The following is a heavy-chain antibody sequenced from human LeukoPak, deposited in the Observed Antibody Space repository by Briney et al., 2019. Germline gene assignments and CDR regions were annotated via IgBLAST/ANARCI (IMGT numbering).Heavy chain of an antibody. D-gene: IGHD2-8*02. CDR2: ISDIGSI. V-gene: IGHV4-59*08. Sequence: PSETLSLTCTVSGGSISSYYWSWIRQPPGKGLEWIAYISDIGSINYNPSLKSRVTISLDTSKNQLSLELRSVTAADTAVYYCAGHHPRNTVDFWGQGTLVTVSS. CDR1: GGSISSYY. J-gene: IGHJ4*02. CDR3: AGHHPRNTVDF.